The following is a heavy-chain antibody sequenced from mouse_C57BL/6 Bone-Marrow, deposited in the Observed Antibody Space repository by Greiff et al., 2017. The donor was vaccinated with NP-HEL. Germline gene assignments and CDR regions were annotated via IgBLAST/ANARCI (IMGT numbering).Heavy chain of an antibody. Sequence: EVQLVESGPGLVKPSQSLSLTCSVTGYSITSGYYWNWIRQFPGNKLEWMGYISYDGSNNYNPSLKNLISITRDTSKNQFFLKLNSVTTEDTATYYCARDYYGSSSWYFDVWGTGTTVTVSS. V-gene: IGHV3-6*01. D-gene: IGHD1-1*01. CDR1: GYSITSGYY. CDR3: ARDYYGSSSWYFDV. CDR2: ISYDGSN. J-gene: IGHJ1*03.